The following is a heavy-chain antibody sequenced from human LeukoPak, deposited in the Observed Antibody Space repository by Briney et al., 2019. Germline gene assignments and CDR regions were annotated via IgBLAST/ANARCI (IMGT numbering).Heavy chain of an antibody. Sequence: GGSLRLSCAASGFTFSSYVMSWVRQAPGKGLEWVSAISASGGSTFYADSVKGRFNTSRDNSKNTLYLQMNSLSAEDTAVYYCAKDGALEMATINYFDYWGQGTLVTVSS. J-gene: IGHJ4*02. V-gene: IGHV3-23*01. D-gene: IGHD5-24*01. CDR2: ISASGGST. CDR1: GFTFSSYV. CDR3: AKDGALEMATINYFDY.